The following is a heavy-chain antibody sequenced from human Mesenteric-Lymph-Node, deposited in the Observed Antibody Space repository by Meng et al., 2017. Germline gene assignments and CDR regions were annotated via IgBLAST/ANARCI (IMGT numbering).Heavy chain of an antibody. CDR3: ARDGDIVVVVAARTDY. CDR2: ISSSSSYI. V-gene: IGHV3-21*01. Sequence: GGSLRLSCAASGFTFSSYSMNWVRQAPGKGLEWVSSISSSSSYIYYADSVKGRFTISRDNSKNTLYLQMNSLRAEDTAVYYCARDGDIVVVVAARTDYWGQGTLVTVSS. D-gene: IGHD2-15*01. J-gene: IGHJ4*02. CDR1: GFTFSSYS.